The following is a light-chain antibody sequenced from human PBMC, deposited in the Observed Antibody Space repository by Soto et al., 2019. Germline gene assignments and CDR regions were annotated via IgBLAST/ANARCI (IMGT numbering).Light chain of an antibody. CDR1: QGISSY. CDR3: QQSYSTPLT. CDR2: AAS. Sequence: DIPLTQSPSFLSASVGDRVTITCRASQGISSYLNWYQQKPGKAPKLLIYAASSLQSGVPSRFSGSGSGTDFTLTISSLQPEDFATYYCQQSYSTPLTFGGGTKVEIK. V-gene: IGKV1-39*01. J-gene: IGKJ4*01.